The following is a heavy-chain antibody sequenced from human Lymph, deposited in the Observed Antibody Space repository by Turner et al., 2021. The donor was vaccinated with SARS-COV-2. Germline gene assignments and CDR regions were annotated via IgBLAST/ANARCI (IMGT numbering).Heavy chain of an antibody. CDR2: ISYDGSNK. V-gene: IGHV3-30*18. D-gene: IGHD3-3*01. CDR3: AKVRSIFGVVIGGMDV. Sequence: QLPLVESGGGVVQPGRSLRLSCAASGFTFSSYAMHWVRQAPGKGLEWVTVISYDGSNKYYADSVKGRFTISRDNSKNTLYLQMNSLRAEDTAVYYCAKVRSIFGVVIGGMDVWGQGTTVTVSS. J-gene: IGHJ6*02. CDR1: GFTFSSYA.